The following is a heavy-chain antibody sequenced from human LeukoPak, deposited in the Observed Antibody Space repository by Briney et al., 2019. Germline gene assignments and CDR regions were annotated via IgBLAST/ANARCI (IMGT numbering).Heavy chain of an antibody. CDR3: ARGGYYNILTGFRSRILGFDY. CDR2: IRFDGNNK. V-gene: IGHV3-30*02. Sequence: GGSLRLSCAASGFTFSSYGMHWVRQAPGKGLEWVAFIRFDGNNKYYADSVKGRFTISRDNSKNTLYLQMTSLRAEDTAVYYCARGGYYNILTGFRSRILGFDYWDQGTLVTVSS. CDR1: GFTFSSYG. D-gene: IGHD3-9*01. J-gene: IGHJ4*02.